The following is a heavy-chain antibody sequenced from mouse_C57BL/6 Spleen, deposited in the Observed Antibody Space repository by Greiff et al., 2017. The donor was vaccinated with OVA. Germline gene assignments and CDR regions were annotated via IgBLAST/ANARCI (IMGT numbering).Heavy chain of an antibody. Sequence: EVQLQQSGPGLVKPSQSLSLTCSVTGYSITSGYYWNWIRQFPGNKLEWMGYISYDGSNNYNPSLKNRISITRDTSKNQFFLKLNSVTTEDTATYYCARTRTTVVAFDYWGQGTTLTVSS. J-gene: IGHJ2*01. CDR3: ARTRTTVVAFDY. CDR2: ISYDGSN. V-gene: IGHV3-6*01. CDR1: GYSITSGYY. D-gene: IGHD1-1*01.